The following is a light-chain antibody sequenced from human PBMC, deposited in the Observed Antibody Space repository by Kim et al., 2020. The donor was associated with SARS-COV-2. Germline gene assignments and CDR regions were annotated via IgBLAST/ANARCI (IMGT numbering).Light chain of an antibody. CDR3: LQYSTYPIT. J-gene: IGKJ5*01. V-gene: IGKV1-17*01. CDR1: QDIGND. Sequence: DIQMTQSPSSLSASVGDRVTLTCRASQDIGNDLGWYQQSPGRAPKRLIYGASNWQSGVPSRFSGSGSETEFTLTINSLHSEDFATYFCLQYSTYPITFGQGTRLEIK. CDR2: GAS.